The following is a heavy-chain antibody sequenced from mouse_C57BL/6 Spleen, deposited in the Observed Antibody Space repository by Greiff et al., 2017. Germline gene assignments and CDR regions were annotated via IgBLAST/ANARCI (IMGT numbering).Heavy chain of an antibody. Sequence: QVQLQQPGAELVRPGSSVKLSCKASGYTFTSYWMRWVKQRPIQGLEWIGNIDPSDSETHYNQKFKDKATLTVDKSSSTAYMQLSSLTSEDSAVYYCARGHSYYYGSSYWYFDVWGTGTTVTVSS. V-gene: IGHV1-52*01. CDR2: IDPSDSET. CDR1: GYTFTSYW. D-gene: IGHD1-1*01. J-gene: IGHJ1*03. CDR3: ARGHSYYYGSSYWYFDV.